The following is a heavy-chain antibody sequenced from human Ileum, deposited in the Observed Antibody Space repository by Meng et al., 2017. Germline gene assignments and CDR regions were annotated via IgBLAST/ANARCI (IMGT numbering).Heavy chain of an antibody. CDR1: NGSLTNVNNY. D-gene: IGHD5-18*01. Sequence: QVQLQESGPGLVKPSQTLSLTCSASNGSLTNVNNYWNWIRQAPGQALEHIGYIYYDGSSYATPSLKSRVTMSIDTSTNQFSLRLDSATAADTAVYYCAREFYVDTAMVIDSWGPGALVTVSS. V-gene: IGHV4-30-4*01. J-gene: IGHJ4*02. CDR2: IYYDGSS. CDR3: AREFYVDTAMVIDS.